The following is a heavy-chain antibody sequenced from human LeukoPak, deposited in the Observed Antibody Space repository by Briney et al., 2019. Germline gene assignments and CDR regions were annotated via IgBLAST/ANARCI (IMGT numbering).Heavy chain of an antibody. CDR1: GFTVSSNY. CDR2: IYSGGST. D-gene: IGHD5-24*01. CDR3: ARTDGWTKRHYYYYGMDV. Sequence: GGSLRLSCAASGFTVSSNYMSWVRQAPGKGLEWVSVIYSGGSTYYADSVKGRFTISRDNSKNTLYLQMNSLRAEDTAVYYCARTDGWTKRHYYYYGMDVWGQGTRSPSP. J-gene: IGHJ6*02. V-gene: IGHV3-66*01.